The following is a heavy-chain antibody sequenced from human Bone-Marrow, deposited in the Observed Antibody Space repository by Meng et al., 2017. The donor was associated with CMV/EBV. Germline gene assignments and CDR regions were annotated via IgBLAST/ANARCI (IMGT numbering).Heavy chain of an antibody. Sequence: GGSLRLSCAASGFTFSSYWMHWVRQAPGKGLVWVSRINSDGSSTSYADSVKGRFTISRDNAKNSLYLQMNSLRAEDTAVYYCARGGAGTDGMDVWGQGTTVTVSS. CDR1: GFTFSSYW. CDR2: INSDGSST. D-gene: IGHD6-13*01. V-gene: IGHV3-74*01. J-gene: IGHJ6*02. CDR3: ARGGAGTDGMDV.